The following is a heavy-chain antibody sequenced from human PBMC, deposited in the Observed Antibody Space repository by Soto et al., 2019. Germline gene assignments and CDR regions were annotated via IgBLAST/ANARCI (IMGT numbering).Heavy chain of an antibody. J-gene: IGHJ4*02. Sequence: SGPTLVNPTQTLTLTCSFSGFSLSTSGMCVSWIRQPPGKALEWLALMDWDDDKYYSTSLKTRLTISKDTSKNQVVLTMTNMDPVDTATYYCARSTMVRGVIITRPFDYWGQGTLVTVSS. CDR1: GFSLSTSGMC. D-gene: IGHD3-10*01. V-gene: IGHV2-70*01. CDR3: ARSTMVRGVIITRPFDY. CDR2: MDWDDDK.